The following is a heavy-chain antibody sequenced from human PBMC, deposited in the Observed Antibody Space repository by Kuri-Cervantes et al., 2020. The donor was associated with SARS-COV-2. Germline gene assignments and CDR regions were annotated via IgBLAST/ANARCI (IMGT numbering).Heavy chain of an antibody. CDR3: ARDGDIVVVREGFDY. CDR2: IRYDGSNK. Sequence: GGSLRLSCAASGFTFSSYGMHWARQAPGKGLEWVAFIRYDGSNKYYADSVKGRFTISRDNSKNTLYLQMNSLRAEDTAVYYCARDGDIVVVREGFDYWGQGTLVTVSS. V-gene: IGHV3-30*02. CDR1: GFTFSSYG. D-gene: IGHD2-2*01. J-gene: IGHJ4*02.